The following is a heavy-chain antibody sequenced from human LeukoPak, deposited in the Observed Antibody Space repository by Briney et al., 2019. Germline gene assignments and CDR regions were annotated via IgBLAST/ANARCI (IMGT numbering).Heavy chain of an antibody. CDR1: GFTFSDYY. CDR2: INHSGST. CDR3: ARLYPDGGARPRGGHPYYYYMDV. J-gene: IGHJ6*03. V-gene: IGHV4-34*01. Sequence: GSLRLSCAASGFTFSDYYMSWIRQPPGKGLKWIGEINHSGSTNYNPSLKSRVTISVDTSKNQFSLKLSSVTAADTTVYYCARLYPDGGARPRGGHPYYYYMDVWGKGTTVTVSS. D-gene: IGHD6-6*01.